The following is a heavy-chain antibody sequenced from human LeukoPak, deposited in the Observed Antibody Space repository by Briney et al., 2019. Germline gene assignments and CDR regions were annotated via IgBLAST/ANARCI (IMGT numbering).Heavy chain of an antibody. J-gene: IGHJ4*02. Sequence: GGSLRLSCTASGFTFSSYWMNWVRQAPGKGLEWVANIKQDGSEKYYVDSVKGRFTISRDNAKNSLYLQMDSLRVEDTAVYYCARGIFGHDFWGRGTLVTVSS. CDR3: ARGIFGHDF. CDR2: IKQDGSEK. CDR1: GFTFSSYW. V-gene: IGHV3-7*01. D-gene: IGHD3/OR15-3a*01.